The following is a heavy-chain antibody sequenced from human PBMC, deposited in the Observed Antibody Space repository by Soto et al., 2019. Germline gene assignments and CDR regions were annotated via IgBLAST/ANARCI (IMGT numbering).Heavy chain of an antibody. CDR3: ARPNEDCSGGSCYSLYGMDV. V-gene: IGHV5-51*01. J-gene: IGHJ6*02. D-gene: IGHD2-15*01. Sequence: GESLKISCKGSGYSFTSYWIGWVRQMPGKGLEWMGIIYPGDSDTRYSPSFQGQVTISADKSISTAYLQWSSLKASDTAMYYCARPNEDCSGGSCYSLYGMDVWGQGTTVTVSS. CDR1: GYSFTSYW. CDR2: IYPGDSDT.